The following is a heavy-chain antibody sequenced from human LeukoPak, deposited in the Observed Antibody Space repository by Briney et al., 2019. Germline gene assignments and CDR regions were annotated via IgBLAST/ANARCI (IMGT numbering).Heavy chain of an antibody. Sequence: SETQSLTCTVSGGSISSYYWSWIRQPPGKALERIGYICYSGSTNYNPSLKSRVTISVDTSKNQFSLKLSSVTAADTAVYYCATRYYGSGSYYNVEGMDVWGQGTTVTVSS. CDR2: ICYSGST. CDR3: ATRYYGSGSYYNVEGMDV. V-gene: IGHV4-59*01. J-gene: IGHJ6*02. CDR1: GGSISSYY. D-gene: IGHD3-10*01.